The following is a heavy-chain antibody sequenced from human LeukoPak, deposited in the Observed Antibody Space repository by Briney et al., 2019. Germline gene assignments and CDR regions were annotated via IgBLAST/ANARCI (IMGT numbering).Heavy chain of an antibody. V-gene: IGHV1-69*06. CDR1: GGTFSSYA. CDR3: ARPTQVNDYVWGSLPFGNAFDI. Sequence: ASVKVSCKASGGTFSSYAISWVRQAPGQGLEWMGGIIPIFGTANYAQKFQGRVTITADKSTGTAYMELSSLRSEDTAVYYCARPTQVNDYVWGSLPFGNAFDIWGQGTMVTVSS. J-gene: IGHJ3*02. CDR2: IIPIFGTA. D-gene: IGHD3-16*01.